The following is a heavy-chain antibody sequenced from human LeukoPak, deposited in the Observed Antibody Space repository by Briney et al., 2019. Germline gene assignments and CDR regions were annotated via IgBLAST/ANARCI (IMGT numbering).Heavy chain of an antibody. J-gene: IGHJ4*02. V-gene: IGHV4-34*01. CDR2: INHSGST. CDR3: RYYYDSSGYYSRDY. Sequence: SETLSLTCAVYGGSFSGYYWSWIRQPPGKGLEWIGEINHSGSTNYNPSLKSRVTISVDTSKNQFSLKLSSVTAADTAVYYCRYYYDSSGYYSRDYWGQGTLVTVSS. D-gene: IGHD3-22*01. CDR1: GGSFSGYY.